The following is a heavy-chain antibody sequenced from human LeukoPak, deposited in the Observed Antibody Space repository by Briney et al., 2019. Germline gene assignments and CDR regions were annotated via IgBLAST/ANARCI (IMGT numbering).Heavy chain of an antibody. CDR1: GYSISSGYY. Sequence: PSETLSLTCAVSGYSISSGYYWGWIRQPPGKGLEWIGSIYHSGSTYYNPSLKSRVTISVDTSKNQFSLKLSSVTAADTAVYYCARRRLSGVPAATNHDAFDIWGRGTMVTVSS. D-gene: IGHD2-2*01. CDR3: ARRRLSGVPAATNHDAFDI. V-gene: IGHV4-38-2*01. CDR2: IYHSGST. J-gene: IGHJ3*02.